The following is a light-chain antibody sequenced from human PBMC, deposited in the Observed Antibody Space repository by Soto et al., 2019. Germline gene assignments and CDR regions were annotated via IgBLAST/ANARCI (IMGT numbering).Light chain of an antibody. V-gene: IGKV1-33*01. CDR1: QSINTY. CDR3: QQFEDFPRAII. J-gene: IGKJ5*01. Sequence: DIQMTQSPSSLSASVVDGFTIAFRASQSINTYLNWYQQKPGKAPKLLIYDASNLETGVPSRFSGSGSGTDFTFTISSLQPEDIATYYCQQFEDFPRAIIFGQGTRLEIK. CDR2: DAS.